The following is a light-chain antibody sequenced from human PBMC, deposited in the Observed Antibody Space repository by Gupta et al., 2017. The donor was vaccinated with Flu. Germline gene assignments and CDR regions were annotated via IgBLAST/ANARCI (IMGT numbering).Light chain of an antibody. CDR2: KAS. J-gene: IGKJ1*01. Sequence: VGDRVTIACRASQRSSNWLAWYQQKPGKAPKVLIYKASSLESGVPSRFSGSGSGTEFTLTISSLQPDDFATYYCQQYSIYRTFGQGTKVEMK. CDR1: QRSSNW. V-gene: IGKV1-5*03. CDR3: QQYSIYRT.